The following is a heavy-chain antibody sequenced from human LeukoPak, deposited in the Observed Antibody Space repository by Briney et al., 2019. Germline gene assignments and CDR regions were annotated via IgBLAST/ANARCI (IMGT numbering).Heavy chain of an antibody. CDR1: GFTVGNNY. V-gene: IGHV3-66*02. Sequence: GGSLRLSCTVSGFTVGNNYMSWVRQAPGKGLEWVALMYSRGSSHYADSVRGRFTISRGSSKNTVYLQMNSLTAEDTAVYYCARGQIVGVQGDFWGQGTLVTVSS. CDR3: ARGQIVGVQGDF. CDR2: MYSRGSS. J-gene: IGHJ4*02. D-gene: IGHD1-26*01.